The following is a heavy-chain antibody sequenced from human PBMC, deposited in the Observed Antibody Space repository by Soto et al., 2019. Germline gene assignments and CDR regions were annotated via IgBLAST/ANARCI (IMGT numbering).Heavy chain of an antibody. CDR2: ISSSSSYI. CDR1: GFTFSPYT. V-gene: IGHV3-21*01. J-gene: IGHJ6*03. CDR3: AREGSGDYYYYMDV. Sequence: EVQLVESGGGLVKPGESLRLSCAASGFTFSPYTMNWVRQAPGKGLEWVSSISSSSSYISYADSVRGRVTISRNNAKSSLYLQLSSLRAEDTAVYYCAREGSGDYYYYMDVWGKGTTVTVSS. D-gene: IGHD2-15*01.